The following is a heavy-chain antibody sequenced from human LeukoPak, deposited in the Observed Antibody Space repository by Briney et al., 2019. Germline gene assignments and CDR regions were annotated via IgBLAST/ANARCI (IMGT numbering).Heavy chain of an antibody. J-gene: IGHJ4*02. Sequence: SVKVSCKASGGTFSSYAISWVRQAPGQGLEWMGGIIPIFGTANSAQTFQGRVTITADESTSTAYMELSSLRSEDTAVYYCAVKPAAPPTGFDYWGQGTLVTVSS. V-gene: IGHV1-69*13. D-gene: IGHD2-2*01. CDR3: AVKPAAPPTGFDY. CDR2: IIPIFGTA. CDR1: GGTFSSYA.